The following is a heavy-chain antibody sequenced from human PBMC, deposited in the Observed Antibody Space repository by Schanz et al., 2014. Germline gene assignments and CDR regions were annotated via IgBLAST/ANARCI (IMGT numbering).Heavy chain of an antibody. CDR1: GFTFSKYG. CDR3: AYYDVLTGFDY. CDR2: IWYNGSNK. J-gene: IGHJ4*02. Sequence: QVQLVESGGGVVQPGRSLRLSCAASGFTFSKYGVHWVRQAPGKGLEWVAVIWYNGSNKYYADSVRGRFTISRDNSKNTLYLQINNLRAEDTAVYYCAYYDVLTGFDYWGQGTLVTVSS. D-gene: IGHD3-9*01. V-gene: IGHV3-33*01.